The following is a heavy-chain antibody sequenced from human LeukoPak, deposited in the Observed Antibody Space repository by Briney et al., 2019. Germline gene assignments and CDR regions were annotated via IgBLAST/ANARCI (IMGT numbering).Heavy chain of an antibody. D-gene: IGHD4-11*01. CDR1: GFTFSSYA. Sequence: GGSLRLSCAASGFTFSSYARSWVRQAPGKGLEWVSAISGSGGSTYYADPVKGRFTISRDNSKNTLYLQMNSLRAEDTAVYYCAKRGSDYSDYAAKYFDYWGQGTLVTVSS. V-gene: IGHV3-23*01. J-gene: IGHJ4*02. CDR2: ISGSGGST. CDR3: AKRGSDYSDYAAKYFDY.